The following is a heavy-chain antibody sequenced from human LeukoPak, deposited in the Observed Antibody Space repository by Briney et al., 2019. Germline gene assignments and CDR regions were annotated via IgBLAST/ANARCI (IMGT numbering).Heavy chain of an antibody. Sequence: SETLSLTCPVSGYSISSDCYWGWIRQPPGKGLEWIAVIDHSGSSHYDPSLKSRVAMSVDTSKNQFSLRLDSVTAADTAVYFCARDGPPRPFTIWGQGILVTVSS. CDR1: GYSISSDCY. D-gene: IGHD5-24*01. CDR2: IDHSGSS. V-gene: IGHV4-38-2*02. CDR3: ARDGPPRPFTI. J-gene: IGHJ4*02.